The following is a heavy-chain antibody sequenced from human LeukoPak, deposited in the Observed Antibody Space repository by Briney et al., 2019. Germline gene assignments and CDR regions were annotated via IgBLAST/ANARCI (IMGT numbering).Heavy chain of an antibody. V-gene: IGHV5-51*01. CDR3: ARVGDQRGLDWFDP. J-gene: IGHJ5*02. CDR1: GYSFTTYW. Sequence: GESLKISCKGSGYSFTTYWIGWVRQMPRKGLEWMGIIYPGDSDTRYSPSFQGQVTISAAKSISTAYLQWSSLKASDTAMYYCARVGDQRGLDWFDPWGQGTLVTVSS. CDR2: IYPGDSDT.